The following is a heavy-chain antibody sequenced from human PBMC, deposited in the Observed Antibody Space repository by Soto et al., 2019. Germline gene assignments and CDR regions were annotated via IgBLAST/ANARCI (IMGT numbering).Heavy chain of an antibody. CDR3: ARGSTDSYPGSRIFDF. CDR1: GITFGRRA. CDR2: ITDNGGDR. J-gene: IGHJ4*02. Sequence: EVQLLESGGDLVQPGGSLRLSCVASGITFGRRAMSWVRQAPGEGLEWGSTITDNGGDRKSADSVRGRFTISRDNSKNTLYLPMISLRAEDSDVYYCARGSTDSYPGSRIFDFWGRGTLVTVSS. D-gene: IGHD3-10*01. V-gene: IGHV3-23*01.